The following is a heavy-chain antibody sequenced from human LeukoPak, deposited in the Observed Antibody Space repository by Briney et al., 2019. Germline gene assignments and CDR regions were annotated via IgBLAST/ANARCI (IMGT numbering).Heavy chain of an antibody. D-gene: IGHD5-12*01. J-gene: IGHJ4*02. Sequence: SGTLSLTCAVSGGSISSSNWWSWVRQPPGKGLEWIGEIYHSGSTNYNPSLKSRVTISVDKSKNQFSLKLSSVTAADTAVYYCARRPGYIAYGEHDYWGQGTLVTVSS. CDR2: IYHSGST. CDR3: ARRPGYIAYGEHDY. V-gene: IGHV4-4*02. CDR1: GGSISSSNW.